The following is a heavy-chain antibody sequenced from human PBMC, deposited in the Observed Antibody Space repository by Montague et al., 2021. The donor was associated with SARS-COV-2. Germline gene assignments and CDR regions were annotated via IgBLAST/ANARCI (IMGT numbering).Heavy chain of an antibody. CDR1: GFTFDDYA. Sequence: SLRLSCPASGFTFDDYAMHWVRQAPGKGLEWVSGISWNSGSIGYADSVKGRFTISRDNAKNSLYLQMNSLRAEDTALYYRMGYSSGWYPMYWGQGTLVTVSS. V-gene: IGHV3-9*01. D-gene: IGHD6-19*01. CDR3: MGYSSGWYPMY. J-gene: IGHJ4*02. CDR2: ISWNSGSI.